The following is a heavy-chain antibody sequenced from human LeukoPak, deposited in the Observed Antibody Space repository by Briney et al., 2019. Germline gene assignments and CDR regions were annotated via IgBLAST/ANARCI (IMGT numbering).Heavy chain of an antibody. Sequence: GASVKVSCKASGYTFTSYGISWVRQAPGQGLEWVGWISSYKGNTKFAQQFQGRVTMTTDTSTSTAYMELRSLRSDDTAAYYCARDPNIVVVPAAEGFDYWGQGTLVTVSS. CDR3: ARDPNIVVVPAAEGFDY. V-gene: IGHV1-18*01. CDR1: GYTFTSYG. D-gene: IGHD2-2*01. J-gene: IGHJ4*02. CDR2: ISSYKGNT.